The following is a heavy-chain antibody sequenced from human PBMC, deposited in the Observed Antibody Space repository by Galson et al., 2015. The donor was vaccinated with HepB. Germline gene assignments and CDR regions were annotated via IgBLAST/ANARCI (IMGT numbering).Heavy chain of an antibody. CDR3: ARAKFRAAGDLDY. CDR1: GGTFSSYT. CDR2: IIPIFGTA. V-gene: IGHV1-69*13. Sequence: SVKVSCKASGGTFSSYTISWVRQAPGQGLECMGGIIPIFGTANYAQKFQGSVTITADESTSTAYMELSSLRSEDTAVYYCARAKFRAAGDLDYWGQGTLVTVSS. D-gene: IGHD6-13*01. J-gene: IGHJ4*02.